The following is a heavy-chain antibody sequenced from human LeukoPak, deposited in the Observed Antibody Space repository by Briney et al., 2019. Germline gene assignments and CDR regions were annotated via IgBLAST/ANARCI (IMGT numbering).Heavy chain of an antibody. Sequence: GGSLRLSCAASGFTFSSYAMHWVRQAPGKGLEWVAVISYDGSNKYYADSVKGRFTISRDNAKNSLYLQMNSLRAEDTAVYYCAPNLACSGGSCYLDYWGQGTLVTVSS. CDR3: APNLACSGGSCYLDY. V-gene: IGHV3-30-3*01. J-gene: IGHJ4*02. CDR1: GFTFSSYA. CDR2: ISYDGSNK. D-gene: IGHD2-15*01.